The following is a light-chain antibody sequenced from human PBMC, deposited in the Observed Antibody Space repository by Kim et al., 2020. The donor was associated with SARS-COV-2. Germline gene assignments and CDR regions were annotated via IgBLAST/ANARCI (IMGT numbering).Light chain of an antibody. CDR1: SSNIGAGYD. Sequence: QRVTRSCTVSSSNIGAGYDVHWYQQLPGTAPKLLIYGNSNRPSGVPDRFSGSKSGTSASLAITGLQAEDEADYYCQSYDSSLSGSVFGGGTQLTVL. J-gene: IGLJ3*02. V-gene: IGLV1-40*01. CDR2: GNS. CDR3: QSYDSSLSGSV.